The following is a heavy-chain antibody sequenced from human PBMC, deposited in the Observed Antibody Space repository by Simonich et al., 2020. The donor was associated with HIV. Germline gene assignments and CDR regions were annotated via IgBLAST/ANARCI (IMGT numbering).Heavy chain of an antibody. V-gene: IGHV4-38-2*01. Sequence: QVQLQESGPGLVKPSETLSLTCAVSGYSISSGYYWGWIRQPPGKGLEWIGSIYHSGSTAYTPSLKSRVTISVDTSKNQFSLKLSSVTAADTAVYYCARVGLRIAAAGTVVGFDYWGQGTLVTVSS. J-gene: IGHJ4*02. D-gene: IGHD6-13*01. CDR3: ARVGLRIAAAGTVVGFDY. CDR1: GYSISSGYY. CDR2: IYHSGST.